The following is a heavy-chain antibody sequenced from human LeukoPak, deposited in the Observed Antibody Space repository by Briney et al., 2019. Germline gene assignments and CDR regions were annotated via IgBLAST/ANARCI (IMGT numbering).Heavy chain of an antibody. Sequence: GASVKVSCKTSGYISTNYDIYWLRQAPGQRLEWMGWINAGNGNTKYSQKFQGRVTITRDTSASTAYMELSSLRSEDTAVYYCARDYHDYGDYPDYWGQGTLVTVSS. J-gene: IGHJ4*02. V-gene: IGHV1-3*01. CDR2: INAGNGNT. CDR1: GYISTNYD. CDR3: ARDYHDYGDYPDY. D-gene: IGHD4-17*01.